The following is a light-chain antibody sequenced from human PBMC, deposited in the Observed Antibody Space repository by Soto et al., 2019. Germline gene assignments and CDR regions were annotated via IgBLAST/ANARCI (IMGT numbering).Light chain of an antibody. V-gene: IGKV1-12*01. J-gene: IGKJ3*01. CDR2: GAS. Sequence: DIQMTQSPSSVSASVGDRVTITCRASQGISRSLAWYQQKPGKAPKVLIYGASNLQSGVPSRFIGSGSGTEFTLTISSLQPEDFATYYCQQANRFPLTFGPGTKVDIK. CDR3: QQANRFPLT. CDR1: QGISRS.